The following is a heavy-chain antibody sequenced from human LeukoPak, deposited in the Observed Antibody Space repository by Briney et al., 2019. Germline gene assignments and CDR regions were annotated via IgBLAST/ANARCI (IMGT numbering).Heavy chain of an antibody. CDR3: ARDRVRFLEWLFPDAFDI. V-gene: IGHV3-23*01. CDR1: GFTFSSYA. CDR2: ISGSGGST. D-gene: IGHD3-3*01. J-gene: IGHJ3*02. Sequence: GGSLRLSCAASGFTFSSYAMSWVRQAPGKGLEWGSAISGSGGSTYYADSVKGRFTISRDNSKNTLYLQMNSLRAEDTAVYYCARDRVRFLEWLFPDAFDIWGQGTMVTVSS.